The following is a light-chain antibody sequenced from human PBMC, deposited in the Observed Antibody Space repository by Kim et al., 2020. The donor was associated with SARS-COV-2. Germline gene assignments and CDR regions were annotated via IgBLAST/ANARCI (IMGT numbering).Light chain of an antibody. CDR1: QGISSN. CDR2: DAS. V-gene: IGKV1-27*01. Sequence: DIQMTQSPSSLSASVGDRVTITCRASQGISSNVAWYQQKPGDVPKLLIYDASALLSGVPSRFSDSGSGTDFTLTISSLQPEDVATYYCQKYNGAPWTFGQGTKVDIK. J-gene: IGKJ1*01. CDR3: QKYNGAPWT.